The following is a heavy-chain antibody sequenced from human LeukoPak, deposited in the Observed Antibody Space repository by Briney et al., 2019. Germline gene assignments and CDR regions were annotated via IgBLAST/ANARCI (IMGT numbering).Heavy chain of an antibody. D-gene: IGHD2-8*02. CDR2: FYYDGST. CDR1: GASNSQHY. J-gene: IGHJ3*02. Sequence: NPSETVSLPCTVCGASNSQHYWIWIRQPPGKALEDIGYFYYDGSTNSTSSVRSRVTIFVDTSKNQSTLNLRSVTAADTAKYYCTREITGHYRSMGGFAFDICGQGTVAAVSA. CDR3: TREITGHYRSMGGFAFDI. V-gene: IGHV4-59*11.